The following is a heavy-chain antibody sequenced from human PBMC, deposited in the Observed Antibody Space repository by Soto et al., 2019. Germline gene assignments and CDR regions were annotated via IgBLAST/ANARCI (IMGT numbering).Heavy chain of an antibody. CDR1: GFTFSSYA. CDR2: ISYDGSNK. Sequence: RSLRLSCAASGFTFSSYAMHWVRQAPGKGLEWVAVISYDGSNKYYADSVKGRFTISRDNSKNTLYLQMNSLRAEDTAVYYCARDGSYYYDSSGYYQNRRTAKILYWCQGALVTVSS. J-gene: IGHJ4*02. D-gene: IGHD3-22*01. V-gene: IGHV3-30-3*01. CDR3: ARDGSYYYDSSGYYQNRRTAKILY.